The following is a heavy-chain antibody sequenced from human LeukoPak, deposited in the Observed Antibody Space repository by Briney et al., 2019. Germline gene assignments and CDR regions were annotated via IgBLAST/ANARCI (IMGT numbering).Heavy chain of an antibody. Sequence: PGGSLRLSCVATGFPLTGNYMSWIRQPPGKGLEWVAYISSGSYSKYYADSVSGRFTISRYNGNNSLSLEMSTLRVDATALYYCARGKRTFDPWGQGTLVIVSS. V-gene: IGHV3-11*01. J-gene: IGHJ5*02. CDR2: ISSGSYSK. CDR3: ARGKRTFDP. CDR1: GFPLTGNY.